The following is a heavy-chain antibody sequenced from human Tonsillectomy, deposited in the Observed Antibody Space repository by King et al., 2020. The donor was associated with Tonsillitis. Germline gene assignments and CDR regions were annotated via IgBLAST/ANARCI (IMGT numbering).Heavy chain of an antibody. V-gene: IGHV2-5*01. Sequence: TLQESGPTLVKPTQTLTLTCTFSGLYLSTSGVGVGWLRQPPGVAREWLALLYWNDDRRYSPSLRSRLTITKDTSKNQVVLTMTNMDPVDTATYYCAHVRTIFTVVINSYYIHTWTNGTTVTVS. D-gene: IGHD3-3*01. J-gene: IGHJ6*03. CDR1: GLYLSTSGVG. CDR3: AHVRTIFTVVINSYYIHT. CDR2: LYWNDDR.